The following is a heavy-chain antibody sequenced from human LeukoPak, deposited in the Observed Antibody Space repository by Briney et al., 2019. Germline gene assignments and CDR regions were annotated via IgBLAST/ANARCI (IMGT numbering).Heavy chain of an antibody. D-gene: IGHD6-6*01. CDR3: ATGGSRSSTWFDP. V-gene: IGHV3-15*01. CDR2: IKSKTDDGTT. Sequence: PGGSLRRSCAASGFTVNNAWRSWVRHAPGKGLEWVVRIKSKTDDGTTDYAGPVKIRFTTSRDASKNTLYRQMNSMRTEDTAVYYCATGGSRSSTWFDPWGQGTRVIVSS. J-gene: IGHJ5*02. CDR1: GFTVNNAW.